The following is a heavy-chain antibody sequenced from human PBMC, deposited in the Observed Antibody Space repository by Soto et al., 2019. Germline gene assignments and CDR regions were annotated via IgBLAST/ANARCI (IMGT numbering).Heavy chain of an antibody. CDR1: GGTFSSYT. Sequence: QVQLVQSGAEVKKPGSSVKVSCKASGGTFSSYTISWVRQAPGQGLEWMGRIIPILGIANYAQKFQGRVTITADKSTSTAYMELSSLRSEDTAVYYCARFGSSVAFDILGQGTMVTVSS. D-gene: IGHD3-10*01. J-gene: IGHJ3*02. V-gene: IGHV1-69*02. CDR3: ARFGSSVAFDI. CDR2: IIPILGIA.